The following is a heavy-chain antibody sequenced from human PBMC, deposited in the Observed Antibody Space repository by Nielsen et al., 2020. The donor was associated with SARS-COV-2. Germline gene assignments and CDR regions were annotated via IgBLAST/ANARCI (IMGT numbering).Heavy chain of an antibody. CDR3: ARAPEAGASF. D-gene: IGHD1-14*01. J-gene: IGHJ4*02. Sequence: GESLKISCAASGFTFTTYGMNWVRQAPGKGLAWVSSITISSSYMYYADSVKGRFTISRDNAKNTLYLQMNSLRAEDSAVYFCARAPEAGASFWRQGTLVTVSS. V-gene: IGHV3-21*01. CDR1: GFTFTTYG. CDR2: ITISSSYM.